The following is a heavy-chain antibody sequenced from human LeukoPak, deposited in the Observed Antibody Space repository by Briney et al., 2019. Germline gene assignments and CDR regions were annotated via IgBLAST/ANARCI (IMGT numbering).Heavy chain of an antibody. CDR2: IYSGGST. J-gene: IGHJ6*02. Sequence: GGSLRLSCAASGFTFSSYSMNWVRQAPGKGLEWVSVIYSGGSTYYADSVKGRFTISRDNSKNTLYLQMNSLRAEDTAVYYCARTTQTYYDFWSGYYRRASDYYGMDVWGQGTTVTVSS. V-gene: IGHV3-53*01. CDR1: GFTFSSYS. D-gene: IGHD3-3*01. CDR3: ARTTQTYYDFWSGYYRRASDYYGMDV.